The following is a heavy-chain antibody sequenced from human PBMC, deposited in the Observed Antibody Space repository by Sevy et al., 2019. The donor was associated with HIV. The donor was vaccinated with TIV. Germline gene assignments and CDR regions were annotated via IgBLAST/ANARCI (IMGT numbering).Heavy chain of an antibody. V-gene: IGHV4-30-4*01. Sequence: SETLSLTCSVSGDSINSGDYYWNWIRQSPGKGLEWIGYFFYSDSPHYNPSLKGRVTISADMSENQVSLKLSSVTAADSAVYYCARGTNLDSAPFDYWGQGTLVTVSS. D-gene: IGHD5-18*01. J-gene: IGHJ4*02. CDR3: ARGTNLDSAPFDY. CDR2: FFYSDSP. CDR1: GDSINSGDYY.